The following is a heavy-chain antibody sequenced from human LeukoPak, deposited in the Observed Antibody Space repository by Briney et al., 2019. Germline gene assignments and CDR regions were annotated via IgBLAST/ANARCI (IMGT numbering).Heavy chain of an antibody. D-gene: IGHD3-22*01. Sequence: PGGSLRLSCAASGFTFSSYSMNWVRQAPGKGLEWVSSISSSSSYIYYADSVKGRFTISRDNAKNSLYLQMNSLRAEDTAVYYCARENYDSSGYYATWGQGTLVTVSS. CDR3: ARENYDSSGYYAT. V-gene: IGHV3-21*01. CDR1: GFTFSSYS. CDR2: ISSSSSYI. J-gene: IGHJ4*02.